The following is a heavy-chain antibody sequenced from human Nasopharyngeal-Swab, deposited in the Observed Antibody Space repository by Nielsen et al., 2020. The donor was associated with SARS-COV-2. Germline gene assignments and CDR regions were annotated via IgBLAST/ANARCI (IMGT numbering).Heavy chain of an antibody. CDR2: IKSKTDGGTT. CDR3: TGTMIVVVTPYYYYYGMDV. V-gene: IGHV3-15*01. Sequence: WIRQPPGKGLEWVGRIKSKTDGGTTDYAAPVKGRFTISRDDSKNTLYLQMNSLKTEDTAVYYCTGTMIVVVTPYYYYYGMDVWGQGTTVTV. D-gene: IGHD3-22*01. J-gene: IGHJ6*02.